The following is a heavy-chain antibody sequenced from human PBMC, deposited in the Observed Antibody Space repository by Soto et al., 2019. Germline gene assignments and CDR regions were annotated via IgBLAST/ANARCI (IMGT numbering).Heavy chain of an antibody. Sequence: QVQLQESGPGLVKPSGTLSHTCAVSGGSVTISNWWSWVRQTPGKGLEWIGQIHHSGSTNYNPSLTSRVTISVDKSKNQFSLEMKSVTAADTAVYYCARGGYYFYMDVWGKGTTVTVSS. CDR2: IHHSGST. CDR3: ARGGYYFYMDV. V-gene: IGHV4-4*02. D-gene: IGHD1-26*01. J-gene: IGHJ6*03. CDR1: GGSVTISNW.